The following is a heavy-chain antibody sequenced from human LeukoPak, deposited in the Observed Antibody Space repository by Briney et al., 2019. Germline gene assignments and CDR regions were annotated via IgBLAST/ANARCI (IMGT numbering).Heavy chain of an antibody. D-gene: IGHD2-2*01. CDR1: GYTFTSYG. V-gene: IGHV1-18*04. Sequence: GASVKVSCKASGYTFTSYGISWVRQAPGQGLEWMGWISAYNGNTNYAQKLQGRVTTTTDTSTSTAYTELRSLRSDDTAVYYCARGKSSRPDYYYYGMDVWGKGTTVTVSS. CDR3: ARGKSSRPDYYYYGMDV. CDR2: ISAYNGNT. J-gene: IGHJ6*04.